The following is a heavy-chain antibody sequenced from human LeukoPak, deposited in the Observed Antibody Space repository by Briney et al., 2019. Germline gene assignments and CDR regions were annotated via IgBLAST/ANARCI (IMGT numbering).Heavy chain of an antibody. J-gene: IGHJ6*02. CDR3: ARDRFLATVTRRGYYYYGMDV. V-gene: IGHV3-53*04. D-gene: IGHD4-17*01. CDR2: IYSGGST. Sequence: PGGSLRLSCAASGFTVSSNYMSWVRQAPGKGLEWVSVIYSGGSTYYAGSVKGRFTISRHNSKNTLYLQMNSLRAEDTAVYYCARDRFLATVTRRGYYYYGMDVWGQGTTVTVSS. CDR1: GFTVSSNY.